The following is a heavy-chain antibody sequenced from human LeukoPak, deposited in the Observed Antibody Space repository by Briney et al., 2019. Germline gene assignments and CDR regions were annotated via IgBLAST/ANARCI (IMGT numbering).Heavy chain of an antibody. J-gene: IGHJ4*02. D-gene: IGHD3-22*01. CDR2: ISADNGDT. Sequence: GASVKVSCKASGYTFAKYGISWVRQAPGRGLEWMGWISADNGDTRYAQKLQGRVTMTIDTSTTTAYMELRSLRSDDTAVYYCATSSVYYYDYWGQGTLVTVSS. CDR1: GYTFAKYG. V-gene: IGHV1-18*01. CDR3: ATSSVYYYDY.